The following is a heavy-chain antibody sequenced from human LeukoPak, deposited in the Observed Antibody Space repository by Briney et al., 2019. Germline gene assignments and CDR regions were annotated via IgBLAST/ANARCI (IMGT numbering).Heavy chain of an antibody. CDR3: AKGRLEWLLSPTFDY. J-gene: IGHJ4*02. CDR2: ISWNSDSI. CDR1: GFTFDDYA. D-gene: IGHD3-3*01. Sequence: GGSLRLSCAAPGFTFDDYAMHWVRQAPGKGLEWVSGISWNSDSIGYADSVKGRFTISRDNAKNSLYLQMNSLRAEDTALYYCAKGRLEWLLSPTFDYWGQGTLVTVSS. V-gene: IGHV3-9*01.